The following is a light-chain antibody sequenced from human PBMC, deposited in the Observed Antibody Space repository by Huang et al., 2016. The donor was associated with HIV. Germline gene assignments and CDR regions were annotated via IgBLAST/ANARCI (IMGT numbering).Light chain of an antibody. J-gene: IGKJ1*01. CDR3: QEYGSS. CDR1: RSVNRSY. Sequence: EIVLTQSPGTLSLSPGERATLSCRASRSVNRSYLAWYQQKPGQAPRLLSYGTSSRATGIPDRFSGSGSGTDFTLTIRRLEPEDFAVYYCQEYGSSFGQGTQVEIK. CDR2: GTS. V-gene: IGKV3-20*01.